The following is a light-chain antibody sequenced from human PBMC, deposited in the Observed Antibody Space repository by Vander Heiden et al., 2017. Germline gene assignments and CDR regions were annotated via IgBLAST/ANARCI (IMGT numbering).Light chain of an antibody. J-gene: IGKJ1*01. CDR1: QSISSW. CDR2: DAS. CDR3: QQYNSYSPWT. Sequence: DIQMAQSPSTLSASVGDRVNITCRASQSISSWLAWYQQKPGKAPKLLIYDASSLESGVPSRFSGSGSGTEFPLTISSLQPDDFSTYYCQQYNSYSPWTFGQGTKVEIK. V-gene: IGKV1-5*01.